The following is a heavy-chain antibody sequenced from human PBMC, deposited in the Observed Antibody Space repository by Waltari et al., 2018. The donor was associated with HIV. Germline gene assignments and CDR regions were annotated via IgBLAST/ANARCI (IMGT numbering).Heavy chain of an antibody. Sequence: EVQLVESGGGLVQPGGSLRLSWAASGFTFSSYWMSLVRQAPGKGLEWVANIKQDGSEIYYVDSVKGRFTISRDNAKNSLYLQMNSLRAEDTAVYFCARRGGRSSPLGYWGQGTLVTVSS. CDR1: GFTFSSYW. J-gene: IGHJ4*02. CDR2: IKQDGSEI. CDR3: ARRGGRSSPLGY. D-gene: IGHD6-13*01. V-gene: IGHV3-7*01.